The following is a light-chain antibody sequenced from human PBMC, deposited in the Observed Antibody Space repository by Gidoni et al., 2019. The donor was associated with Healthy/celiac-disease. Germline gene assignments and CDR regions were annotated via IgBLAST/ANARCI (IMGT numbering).Light chain of an antibody. CDR3: QQRSNWPLIT. CDR1: QSVSSY. J-gene: IGKJ5*01. Sequence: EIVLTQPPATLSLSPGERATLSCRASQSVSSYLAWYQQKPGQAPRLLIYDASNRATGIPARFSGSGSGTDFTLIYEDFAVYYCQQRSNWPLITFGQGTRLEIK. V-gene: IGKV3-11*01. CDR2: DAS.